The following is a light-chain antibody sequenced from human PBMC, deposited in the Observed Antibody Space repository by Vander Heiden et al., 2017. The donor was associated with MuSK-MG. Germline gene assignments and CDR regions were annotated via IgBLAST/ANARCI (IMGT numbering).Light chain of an antibody. Sequence: IQMTQPPSSLSASVGDRVTITCRASQSINSYLTWYQQKPQKAPKLLIYAASSLETGVPSKFSGSESGTDFTLTINSLQPEDVATYYCQQCDATPYTFGQGTKLEIK. CDR1: QSINSY. V-gene: IGKV1-39*01. J-gene: IGKJ2*01. CDR2: AAS. CDR3: QQCDATPYT.